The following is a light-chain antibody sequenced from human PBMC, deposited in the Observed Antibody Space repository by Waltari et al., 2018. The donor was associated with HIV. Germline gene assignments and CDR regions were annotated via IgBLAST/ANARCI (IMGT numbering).Light chain of an antibody. CDR3: AAWDDSLNGHVL. CDR1: SSKIGSNH. CDR2: NNT. Sequence: QSVLTQPPSASGTPGQRVTFSCSGSSSKIGSNHVDWYKKLPGTDPRLLIYNNTHRPSGVPDRLAGARSGTSASLASSGHHSEDEADYYCAAWDDSLNGHVLFGGGTKLPVL. J-gene: IGLJ2*01. V-gene: IGLV1-44*01.